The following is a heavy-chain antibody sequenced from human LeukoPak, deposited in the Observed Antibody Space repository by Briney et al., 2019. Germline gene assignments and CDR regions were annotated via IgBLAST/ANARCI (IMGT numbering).Heavy chain of an antibody. J-gene: IGHJ3*02. CDR1: GDSISSSRYY. CDR2: IYYSGST. CDR3: ASQWGMKMTTLPFDI. D-gene: IGHD2-8*02. V-gene: IGHV4-39*01. Sequence: SETLSLTCTVSGDSISSSRYYWGWIRQPPGKGLEWIGNIYYSGSTYYNPSLKSRVTISVDTSKNQFSLKLSSVTAADTAVYYCASQWGMKMTTLPFDIWGQGTMVTVSS.